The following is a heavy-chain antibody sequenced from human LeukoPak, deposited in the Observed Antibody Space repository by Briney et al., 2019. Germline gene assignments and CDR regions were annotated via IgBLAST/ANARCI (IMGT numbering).Heavy chain of an antibody. J-gene: IGHJ4*02. CDR3: VRWSNSGHFDY. CDR2: INPDSGGT. V-gene: IGHV1-2*02. Sequence: ASVKVSCKASGYTFSGNYMHWVRQAPGQGLEWMGWINPDSGGTNYVQRFQGRVTMTRDTSISTAYMELSRLRSDDTAMYYCVRWSNSGHFDYWGQGTLVTVSS. CDR1: GYTFSGNY. D-gene: IGHD3-10*01.